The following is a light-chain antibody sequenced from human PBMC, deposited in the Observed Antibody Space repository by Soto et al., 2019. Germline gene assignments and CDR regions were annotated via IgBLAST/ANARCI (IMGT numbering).Light chain of an antibody. CDR1: QSVSSVS. CDR2: GAS. V-gene: IGKV3-20*01. CDR3: QRYGSSLYT. Sequence: EIVLTQSPGTLSLSPGERATLSCRASQSVSSVSLAWYQQKPGQAPRLLIYGASSRATGIPDRFSGSGSGTDFTLIISRLEPEDVAVYYCQRYGSSLYTFGQGTKLEIK. J-gene: IGKJ2*01.